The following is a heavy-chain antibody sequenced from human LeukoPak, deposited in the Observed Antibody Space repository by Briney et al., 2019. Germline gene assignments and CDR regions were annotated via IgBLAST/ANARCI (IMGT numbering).Heavy chain of an antibody. CDR2: MNPNSGNT. J-gene: IGHJ3*02. V-gene: IGHV1-8*01. D-gene: IGHD6-13*01. Sequence: ASVKISCKASGYTFTSYDINWVRQATGQGLEWMGWMNPNSGNTGYAQKFQGRVTMTRNTSIRTAYMELSSLRSEDTAVYYFARTTHSSSWSGVFGDAFDIWGQGTMVTVSS. CDR1: GYTFTSYD. CDR3: ARTTHSSSWSGVFGDAFDI.